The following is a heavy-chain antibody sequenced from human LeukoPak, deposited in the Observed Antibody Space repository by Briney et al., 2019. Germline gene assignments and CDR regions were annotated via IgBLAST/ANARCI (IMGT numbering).Heavy chain of an antibody. CDR1: GGSFSGYY. J-gene: IGHJ4*02. CDR3: ARGYGDYDY. CDR2: INHSGST. Sequence: SETLSLTCAVYGGSFSGYYWSWIRQPPGKGLEWIGEINHSGSTNYNPSLKSRVTISVDTSKNQFSLKLSSVTAADTAVYYCARGYGDYDYWGQGTLVTVSS. V-gene: IGHV4-34*01. D-gene: IGHD4-17*01.